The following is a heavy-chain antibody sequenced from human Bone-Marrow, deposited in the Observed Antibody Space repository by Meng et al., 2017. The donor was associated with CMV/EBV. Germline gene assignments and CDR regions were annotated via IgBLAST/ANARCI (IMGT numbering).Heavy chain of an antibody. Sequence: GESLKISCAASGFTFRSYAMSWVRQAPGKGLEWVSTLSGSGGSTYYADSVKGRFTISRDNSKNTLYLQMNSLRAEDTAVYYCASLYCSSTSCYPNYFDYWGQGTLVTVSS. CDR3: ASLYCSSTSCYPNYFDY. J-gene: IGHJ4*02. CDR2: LSGSGGST. D-gene: IGHD2-2*01. CDR1: GFTFRSYA. V-gene: IGHV3-23*01.